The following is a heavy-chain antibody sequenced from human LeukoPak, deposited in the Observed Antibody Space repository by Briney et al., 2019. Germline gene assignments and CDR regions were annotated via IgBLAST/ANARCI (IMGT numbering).Heavy chain of an antibody. Sequence: ASVKVSCKASGGTFSSYAISWVRQAPGQGLEWMGWISAYNGNTNYAQKLQGRVTMTTDTSTSTAYMELRSLRSDDTAVYYCARVSMVTSFQHWGQGTLVTVSS. CDR3: ARVSMVTSFQH. CDR1: GGTFSSYA. V-gene: IGHV1-18*01. CDR2: ISAYNGNT. D-gene: IGHD2-21*02. J-gene: IGHJ1*01.